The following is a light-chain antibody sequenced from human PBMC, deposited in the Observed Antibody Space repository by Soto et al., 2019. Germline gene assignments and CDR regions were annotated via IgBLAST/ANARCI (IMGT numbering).Light chain of an antibody. CDR1: SSDVGGYDY. V-gene: IGLV2-14*01. CDR3: SSYTTSSSYV. Sequence: QSALTQPASVSGSPGQSITMACTGTSSDVGGYDYVSWYQQHPGEVPKLIIFEVSSRPAWISNRFSASKSGNTASLTISGLQAEDEPDYYCSSYTTSSSYVFGTGTKLTVL. CDR2: EVS. J-gene: IGLJ1*01.